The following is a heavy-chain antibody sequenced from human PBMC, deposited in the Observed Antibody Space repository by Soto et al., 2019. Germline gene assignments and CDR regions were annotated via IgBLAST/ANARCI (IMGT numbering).Heavy chain of an antibody. Sequence: QVQLVQSGPEVKKPGYSVRVSCKASGGTFSTYAISWVRQAPGQGLEWMGGIIPIFDTPNYAQNFQGRITITADESTSTTYMERSSLRSGDTAGYYCARGGLETYKYDTSGYPFNFDYWGQGTLITVSS. J-gene: IGHJ4*02. V-gene: IGHV1-69*12. CDR2: IIPIFDTP. CDR1: GGTFSTYA. D-gene: IGHD3-22*01. CDR3: ARGGLETYKYDTSGYPFNFDY.